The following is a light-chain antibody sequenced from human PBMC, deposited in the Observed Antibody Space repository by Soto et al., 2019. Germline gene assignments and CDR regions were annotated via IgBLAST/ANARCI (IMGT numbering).Light chain of an antibody. CDR3: QSAHSSGTWV. CDR2: KDS. CDR1: ALPKQY. Sequence: SYELTQPPSVSVSPGQTARITCSGDALPKQYAYWYQQKPGQAPVLVIYKDSERPSGIPERFSGSSSGTTVTLTISGVQAEDEADYYCQSAHSSGTWVFGGGTKVTVL. V-gene: IGLV3-25*03. J-gene: IGLJ3*02.